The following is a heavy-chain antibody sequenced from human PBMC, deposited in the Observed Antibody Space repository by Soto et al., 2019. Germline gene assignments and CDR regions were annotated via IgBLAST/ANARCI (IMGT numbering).Heavy chain of an antibody. CDR2: ISAYNGNT. V-gene: IGHV1-18*01. CDR1: GYTFTSYG. CDR3: ARDDEIFGAQYYYGMDV. Sequence: QVQLVQSGAEVKKPGASVKVSCKASGYTFTSYGISWVRQAPGQGLEWMGWISAYNGNTNYAQKLQGRVTMTTDTSTSTAYMELRSLRSDDTAVYYCARDDEIFGAQYYYGMDVWGQGTTVTVSS. D-gene: IGHD3-3*01. J-gene: IGHJ6*02.